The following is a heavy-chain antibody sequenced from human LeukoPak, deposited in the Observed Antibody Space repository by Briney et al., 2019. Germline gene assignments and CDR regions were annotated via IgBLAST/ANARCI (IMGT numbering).Heavy chain of an antibody. Sequence: GGSLRLSCAASGFTFSSYWMSWVRQAPGKGLEWVANIKQDGSEKYYVDSVKGRFTISRDNAKNSLYLQMNSLRAEDTAVYYCARDKILYYYDSSGGFDYWGQRTLVTVSS. CDR3: ARDKILYYYDSSGGFDY. CDR1: GFTFSSYW. V-gene: IGHV3-7*01. CDR2: IKQDGSEK. J-gene: IGHJ4*02. D-gene: IGHD3-22*01.